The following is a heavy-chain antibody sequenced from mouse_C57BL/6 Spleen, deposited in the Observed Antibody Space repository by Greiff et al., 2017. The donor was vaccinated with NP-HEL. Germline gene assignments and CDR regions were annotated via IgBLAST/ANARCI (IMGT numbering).Heavy chain of an antibody. CDR3: ARGDYDWFAY. V-gene: IGHV1-80*01. CDR1: GYAFSSYW. D-gene: IGHD2-4*01. Sequence: QVQLKESGAELVKPGASVKISCKASGYAFSSYWMNWVKQRPGKGLEWIGQIYPGDGDTNYNGKFKGKATLTADKSSSTAYMQLSSLTSDDSAVYFCARGDYDWFAYWGKGTLVTVSA. CDR2: IYPGDGDT. J-gene: IGHJ3*01.